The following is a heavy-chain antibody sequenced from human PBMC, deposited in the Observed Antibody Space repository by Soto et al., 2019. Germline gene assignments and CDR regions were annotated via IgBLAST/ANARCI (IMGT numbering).Heavy chain of an antibody. CDR3: ARDRIAACMDV. CDR1: GFTFSSYG. J-gene: IGHJ6*02. Sequence: PGGSLRLSCAASGFTFSSYGMHWVRQAPGKGLEWVAVIWYDGSNKYYADSVKGRFTISRDNSKNTLYLQMNSLRAEDTAVYYCARDRIAACMDVWGQGTTVTVSS. D-gene: IGHD6-25*01. V-gene: IGHV3-33*01. CDR2: IWYDGSNK.